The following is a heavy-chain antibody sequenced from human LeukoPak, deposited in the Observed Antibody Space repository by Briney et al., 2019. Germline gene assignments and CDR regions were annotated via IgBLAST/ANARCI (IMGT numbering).Heavy chain of an antibody. CDR3: AKGLYYDILTPHDY. V-gene: IGHV3-30*18. D-gene: IGHD3-9*01. Sequence: GGSLRLSCAASGFTFSSYGMHWVRQAPGKGLEWVAVISYDGSNKYYADSVKGRFTISRDNSKNTLYLQMNSLRAEDTAVYYCAKGLYYDILTPHDYWGQGTLVTVSS. J-gene: IGHJ4*02. CDR2: ISYDGSNK. CDR1: GFTFSSYG.